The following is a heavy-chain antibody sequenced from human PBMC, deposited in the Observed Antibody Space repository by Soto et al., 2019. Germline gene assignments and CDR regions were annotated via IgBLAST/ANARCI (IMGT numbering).Heavy chain of an antibody. CDR3: ARQNYDSSGYSNHFDY. CDR2: INPNSGST. CDR1: GYTFTSNN. D-gene: IGHD3-22*01. Sequence: ASVKVSCKASGYTFTSNNIHWVRRAPGHGLEWMGRINPNSGSTIYAQKFQGRVSMTRDMSISTAYLQWSSLKASDTAMYYCARQNYDSSGYSNHFDYWGQGTLVTVSS. J-gene: IGHJ4*02. V-gene: IGHV1-46*01.